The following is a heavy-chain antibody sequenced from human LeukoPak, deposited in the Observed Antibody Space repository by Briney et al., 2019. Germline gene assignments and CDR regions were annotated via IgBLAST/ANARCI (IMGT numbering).Heavy chain of an antibody. V-gene: IGHV4-34*01. D-gene: IGHD2-2*01. CDR1: GGSFSGYY. CDR3: ARLGLGYCSSTSCPLDAFDI. J-gene: IGHJ3*02. Sequence: SETLSLTCAVYGGSFSGYYWSRIRQPPGKGLEWIGEINHSGSTNYNPSLKSRVTISVDTSKNQFSLKLSSVTAADTAVYYCARLGLGYCSSTSCPLDAFDIWGQGTMVTVSS. CDR2: INHSGST.